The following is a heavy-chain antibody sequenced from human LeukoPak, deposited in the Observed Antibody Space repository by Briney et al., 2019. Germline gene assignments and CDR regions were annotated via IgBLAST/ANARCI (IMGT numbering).Heavy chain of an antibody. J-gene: IGHJ3*02. D-gene: IGHD2-15*01. CDR3: ARGYCSGGSCYSGGAFDI. CDR1: GFTFSNNA. V-gene: IGHV3-23*01. CDR2: INGGGSGT. Sequence: HSGGSLRLSCAASGFTFSNNAMHWVRQAPGKGLEWVSAINGGGSGTFYADSVKGRFTISRDNAKNSLYLQMNSLRAEDTAVYYCARGYCSGGSCYSGGAFDIWGQGTMVTVSS.